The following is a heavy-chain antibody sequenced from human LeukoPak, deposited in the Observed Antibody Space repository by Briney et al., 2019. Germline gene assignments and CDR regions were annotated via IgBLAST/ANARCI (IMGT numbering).Heavy chain of an antibody. CDR3: ARGGGLDV. CDR2: INHNGNVN. J-gene: IGHJ6*02. CDR1: GSTFSSYW. Sequence: GGSLRLSCAASGSTFSSYWMNWARQAPGKGLEWVASINHNGNVNYYVDSVKGRFTISRDNAKNSLYLQMSNLRAEDTAVYFCARGGGLDVWGQGATVTVFS. V-gene: IGHV3-7*03. D-gene: IGHD3-16*01.